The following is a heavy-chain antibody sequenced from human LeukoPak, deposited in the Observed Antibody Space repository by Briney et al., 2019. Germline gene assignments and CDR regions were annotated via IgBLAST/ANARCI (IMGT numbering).Heavy chain of an antibody. Sequence: ASVKVSRKASGYTFTSYYMHWVRQAPGQGLEWMGIINPSGGSTSYAQKFQGRVTMTRDTSTSTVYMELSSLRSEDTAVYYCARGPIAAAGRGWFDPWGQGTLVTVSS. D-gene: IGHD6-13*01. CDR1: GYTFTSYY. V-gene: IGHV1-46*01. CDR2: INPSGGST. J-gene: IGHJ5*02. CDR3: ARGPIAAAGRGWFDP.